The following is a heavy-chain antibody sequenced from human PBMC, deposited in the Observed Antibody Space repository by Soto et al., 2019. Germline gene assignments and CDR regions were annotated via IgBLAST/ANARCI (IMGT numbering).Heavy chain of an antibody. J-gene: IGHJ6*02. D-gene: IGHD6-13*01. V-gene: IGHV4-38-2*02. CDR2: IYHSGST. CDR1: GYSLTSGYH. CDR3: ARDPILAAAGTYGMDV. Sequence: PSETLSLTCGVSGYSLTSGYHWGWIRQPPGKGLEWIGTIYHSGSTYYNPSLKSRVTISVDTSKNQFSLKLSSVTAADTAVYYCARDPILAAAGTYGMDVWGQGTTVTVSS.